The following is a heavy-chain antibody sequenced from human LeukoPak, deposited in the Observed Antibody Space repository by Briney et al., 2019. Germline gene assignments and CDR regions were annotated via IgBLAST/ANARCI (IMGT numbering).Heavy chain of an antibody. J-gene: IGHJ4*02. Sequence: GSSVKVSCKASGGTFSSYAISWVRQAPGQGLEWMGGIIPIFGTANYAQKFQGRVTITTDESASTAYMELSSLRSEDTAVYYCARTYYYDSSGLGGLGYWGQGTLVTVSS. D-gene: IGHD3-22*01. V-gene: IGHV1-69*05. CDR1: GGTFSSYA. CDR2: IIPIFGTA. CDR3: ARTYYYDSSGLGGLGY.